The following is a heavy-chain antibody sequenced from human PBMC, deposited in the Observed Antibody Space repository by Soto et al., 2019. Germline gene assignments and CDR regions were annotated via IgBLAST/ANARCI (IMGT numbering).Heavy chain of an antibody. CDR1: GYTFTGYY. J-gene: IGHJ4*02. CDR2: INPNSGDS. CDR3: ARREQWLENFDF. V-gene: IGHV1-2*02. D-gene: IGHD6-19*01. Sequence: QVQLMQSGAEVKKPGASVKVSCKTSGYTFTGYYLHWIRQDPGQGLEWMGWINPNSGDSNYSQEFQGRVTMTSDTSITTAYMQLSRLRSDDTAVYYCARREQWLENFDFWGQGTLVTVSS.